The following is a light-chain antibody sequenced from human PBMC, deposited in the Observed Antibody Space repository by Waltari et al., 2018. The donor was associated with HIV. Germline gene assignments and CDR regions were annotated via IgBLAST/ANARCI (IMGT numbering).Light chain of an antibody. Sequence: QSVLTQPPSVSAAPGQKVTISCSGSTSNIGTNYVSWYQRLPGTAPKLLIYDDSERPPGIPARCSASKTGTSATLGITGLQTGDEADYYCGTWDSSRSAVVFGTGTKVTVL. CDR1: TSNIGTNY. CDR2: DDS. V-gene: IGLV1-51*01. J-gene: IGLJ1*01. CDR3: GTWDSSRSAVV.